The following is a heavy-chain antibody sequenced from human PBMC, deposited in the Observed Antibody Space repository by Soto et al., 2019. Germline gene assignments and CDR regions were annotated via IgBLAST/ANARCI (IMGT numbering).Heavy chain of an antibody. CDR2: MLSGGRT. CDR3: ARDPGHGLDV. V-gene: IGHV3-53*01. Sequence: EVQLVESGGGLIQPGGSLRISCAASGFNVSHNYMSWVRQPPGKGLEWVAIMLSGGRTYYADSVKGRFTISRDNSKNTLYFQMHSLGADDTAVYYCARDPGHGLDVWGQGTTVIVSS. CDR1: GFNVSHNY. J-gene: IGHJ6*02. D-gene: IGHD1-1*01.